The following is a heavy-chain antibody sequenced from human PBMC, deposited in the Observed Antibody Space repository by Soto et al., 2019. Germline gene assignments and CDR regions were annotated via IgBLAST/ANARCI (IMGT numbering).Heavy chain of an antibody. Sequence: SETLSLTCTVSGGSISSGGYYWSWIRQHPGKGLEWIGYIYYSGRTYYNPSLHSRVSIAVDTTENQFSLKLTSVTAADTSVYYCARGSSSSSSSWFDPWGRGTLVTVSS. D-gene: IGHD6-6*01. J-gene: IGHJ5*02. V-gene: IGHV4-31*03. CDR2: IYYSGRT. CDR3: ARGSSSSSSSWFDP. CDR1: GGSISSGGYY.